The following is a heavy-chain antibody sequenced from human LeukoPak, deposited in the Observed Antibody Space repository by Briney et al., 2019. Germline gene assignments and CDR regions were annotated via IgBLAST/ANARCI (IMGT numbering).Heavy chain of an antibody. CDR3: ARVTSFAVAGRYYFDY. CDR2: FNPNSGGT. D-gene: IGHD6-19*01. CDR1: GYTFTGYY. J-gene: IGHJ4*02. Sequence: ASVKVSCKASGYTFTGYYMHWVRQAPGQGLEWMGWFNPNSGGTNYAQKFQGRVTMTRDTSISTAYMELSRLRSDDTAVYYCARVTSFAVAGRYYFDYWGQGTLVTVSS. V-gene: IGHV1-2*02.